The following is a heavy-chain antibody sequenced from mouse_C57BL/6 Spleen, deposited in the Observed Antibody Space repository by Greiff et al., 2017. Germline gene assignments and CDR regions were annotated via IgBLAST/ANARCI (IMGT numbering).Heavy chain of an antibody. Sequence: VQLQQSGPELVKPGASVKISCKASGYAFSSSWMNWVKQRPGKGLEWIGRIYPGDGDTNYNVKFKGKATLTADKSSSTAYMQLSSLTSEDSAVYFGARWPGSSRGYFDVWGTGTTVTVSS. D-gene: IGHD1-1*01. CDR3: ARWPGSSRGYFDV. V-gene: IGHV1-82*01. J-gene: IGHJ1*03. CDR1: GYAFSSSW. CDR2: IYPGDGDT.